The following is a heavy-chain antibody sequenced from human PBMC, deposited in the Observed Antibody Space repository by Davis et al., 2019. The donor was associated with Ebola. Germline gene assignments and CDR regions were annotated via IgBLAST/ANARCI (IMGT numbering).Heavy chain of an antibody. J-gene: IGHJ4*02. Sequence: GGSLRLSCAASGFTFSNAWMSWVRQAPGKGLEWVGRIKSKTDGGTTDYAAPVKGRFTISRDNSKNTLYLQMNSLRAEDTAVYYCAKEEYSSGGGSDYWGQGTLVTVSS. CDR3: AKEEYSSGGGSDY. CDR1: GFTFSNAW. V-gene: IGHV3-15*01. D-gene: IGHD6-19*01. CDR2: IKSKTDGGTT.